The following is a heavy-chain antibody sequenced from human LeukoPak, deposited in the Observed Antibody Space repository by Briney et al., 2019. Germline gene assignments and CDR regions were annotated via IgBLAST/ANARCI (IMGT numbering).Heavy chain of an antibody. Sequence: ASVKVSCKASGYTFTGYYMHWVRQAPGQGLEWMRWINPNSGGTNYAQKFQGRVTMTRDTSISTAYMELSRLRSDDTAVYYCARGDFYGSGSYYTDYWGQGTLVTVSS. J-gene: IGHJ4*02. CDR2: INPNSGGT. D-gene: IGHD3-10*01. V-gene: IGHV1-2*02. CDR1: GYTFTGYY. CDR3: ARGDFYGSGSYYTDY.